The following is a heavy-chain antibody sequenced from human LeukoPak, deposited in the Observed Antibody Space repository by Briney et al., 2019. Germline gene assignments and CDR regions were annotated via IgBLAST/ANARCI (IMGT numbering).Heavy chain of an antibody. CDR1: GFTFSSYG. D-gene: IGHD2-21*01. J-gene: IGHJ6*02. CDR2: IWYDGSNK. CDR3: ASVHIRQSYYYYYGMDV. Sequence: PGGSLRLSCAASGFTFSSYGMHWVRQAPGKGLEWVAVIWYDGSNKYYADSVKGRFTISRDNSKNTLYLQMNSLRAEDTAVYYCASVHIRQSYYYYYGMDVWGQGTTVTVSS. V-gene: IGHV3-33*01.